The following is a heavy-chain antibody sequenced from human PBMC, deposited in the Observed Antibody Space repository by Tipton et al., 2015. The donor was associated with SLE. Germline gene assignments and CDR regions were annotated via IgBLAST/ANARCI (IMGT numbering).Heavy chain of an antibody. CDR2: IYHSGST. CDR3: ARGELIGWFDP. Sequence: TLSLTCTVSGGSISSGSYYWSWIRQPPGKGLEWIGYIYHSGSTYYNPSLKSRVTISVDTSKNQFSLKLSSVTAADTAVYYCARGELIGWFDPWGQGTLVTVSS. J-gene: IGHJ5*02. V-gene: IGHV4-30-2*01. D-gene: IGHD2-21*01. CDR1: GGSISSGSYY.